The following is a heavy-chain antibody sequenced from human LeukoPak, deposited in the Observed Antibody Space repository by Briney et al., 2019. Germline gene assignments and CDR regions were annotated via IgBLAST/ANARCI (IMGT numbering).Heavy chain of an antibody. CDR2: ISSSGSTI. Sequence: GGSLRLSCAASGFTFSSYEMNWVRQAPGKGLEWVSYISSSGSTIYYADSVKGRLTISRDNAKSSLYLQMNSLRAEDTAVYYCARDSSSWRDAFDIWGQGTMVTVSS. D-gene: IGHD6-13*01. CDR3: ARDSSSWRDAFDI. J-gene: IGHJ3*02. CDR1: GFTFSSYE. V-gene: IGHV3-48*03.